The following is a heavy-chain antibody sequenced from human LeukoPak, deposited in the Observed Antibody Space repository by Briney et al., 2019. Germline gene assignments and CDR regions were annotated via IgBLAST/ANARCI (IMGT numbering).Heavy chain of an antibody. CDR2: LIPIFGTA. CDR3: ASLYGSGSYSATDY. CDR1: RGTFSTYA. J-gene: IGHJ4*02. D-gene: IGHD3-10*01. V-gene: IGHV1-69*13. Sequence: SVKVSCKASRGTFSTYAISWVRQAPGQGLEWMGGLIPIFGTANYAQKFQGRVTITADESTSTAYMELSSLRSEDTAVYYCASLYGSGSYSATDYWGQGTLVTVSS.